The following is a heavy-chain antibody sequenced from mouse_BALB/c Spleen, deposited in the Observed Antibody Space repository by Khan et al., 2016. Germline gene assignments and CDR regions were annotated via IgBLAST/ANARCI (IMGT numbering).Heavy chain of an antibody. J-gene: IGHJ3*01. Sequence: EVELVESGGGLVQPGGSLRLSCATSGFTFSDFYMEWVRQPPGKRLEWIAASRNKANDYTTEYSASVKGRFIVSRATSQSILYLQMNALRAEDTAIYYCARDGYGSWFAYWGQGTLVTVSA. CDR3: ARDGYGSWFAY. CDR1: GFTFSDFY. D-gene: IGHD2-10*02. V-gene: IGHV7-1*02. CDR2: SRNKANDYTT.